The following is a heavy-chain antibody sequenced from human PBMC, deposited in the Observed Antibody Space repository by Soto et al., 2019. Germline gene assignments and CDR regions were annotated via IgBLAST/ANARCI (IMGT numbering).Heavy chain of an antibody. CDR1: GGSFSGYY. J-gene: IGHJ6*02. CDR3: ARGRDCSSTSCYRYYYYGMDV. CDR2: INHSGST. V-gene: IGHV4-34*01. D-gene: IGHD2-2*01. Sequence: SETLSLTCAVYGGSFSGYYWSWIRQPPGKGLEWIGEINHSGSTNYNPSLKSRVTISVGTSKNQFSLKLSSVTAADTAVYYCARGRDCSSTSCYRYYYYGMDVWGQGTTVTVSS.